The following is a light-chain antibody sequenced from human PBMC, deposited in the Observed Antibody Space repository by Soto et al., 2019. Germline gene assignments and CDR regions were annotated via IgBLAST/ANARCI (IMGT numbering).Light chain of an antibody. Sequence: QSVLTQPASVSGSPGQSITISCTGTSSDVGSYNLVSWYQQHPGKAPKLMIYEGSKLPSGVSNRFSGSKSGNTASLTISGLQAEDEADYYCCSYACSSSWVFGGGTKLTVL. CDR2: EGS. J-gene: IGLJ3*02. V-gene: IGLV2-23*01. CDR3: CSYACSSSWV. CDR1: SSDVGSYNL.